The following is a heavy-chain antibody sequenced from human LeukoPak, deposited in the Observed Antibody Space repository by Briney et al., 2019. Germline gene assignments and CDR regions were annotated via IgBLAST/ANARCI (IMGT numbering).Heavy chain of an antibody. Sequence: SETLSLTCTVSGGSISSGDYYWSRIRQPPGKGLEWIGYIYYSGSTYYNPSLKGRVTISVDTSKNQFSLKLSSVTAADTAVYYCARGPPGDLEDYWGQGTLVTVSS. V-gene: IGHV4-30-4*01. CDR1: GGSISSGDYY. D-gene: IGHD7-27*01. J-gene: IGHJ4*02. CDR2: IYYSGST. CDR3: ARGPPGDLEDY.